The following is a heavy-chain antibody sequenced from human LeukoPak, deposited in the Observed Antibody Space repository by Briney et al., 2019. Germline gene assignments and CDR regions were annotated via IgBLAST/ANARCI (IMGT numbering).Heavy chain of an antibody. CDR2: ISPDGTKT. Sequence: GGSLRLSCAASGFIFSSYSMHWVRQAPGKGLEYVSVISPDGTKTYYTNSVRGRFTISRDNSKNALYLQVGSLRDEDTAMYFCAREQPAGSTDYWGQGTLVTVSS. V-gene: IGHV3-64*01. D-gene: IGHD2-2*01. CDR3: AREQPAGSTDY. CDR1: GFIFSSYS. J-gene: IGHJ4*02.